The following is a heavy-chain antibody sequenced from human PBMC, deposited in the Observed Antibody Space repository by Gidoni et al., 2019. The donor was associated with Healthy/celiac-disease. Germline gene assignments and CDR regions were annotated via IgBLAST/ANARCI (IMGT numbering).Heavy chain of an antibody. CDR3: ARDFWSGYSDY. D-gene: IGHD3-3*01. V-gene: IGHV4-39*02. CDR1: GGSISSSSYY. CDR2: IYYSGST. J-gene: IGHJ4*02. Sequence: QLQLQESGPGLVKPSETLSLTCTVSGGSISSSSYYWGWIRQPPGKGLEWIGSIYYSGSTYYHPSLKSRVTISVDTSKNQFSLKLSSVTAADTAVYYCARDFWSGYSDYWGQGTLVTVSS.